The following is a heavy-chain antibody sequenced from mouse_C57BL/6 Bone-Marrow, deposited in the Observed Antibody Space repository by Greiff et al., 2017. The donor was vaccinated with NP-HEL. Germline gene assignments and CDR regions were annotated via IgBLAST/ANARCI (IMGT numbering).Heavy chain of an antibody. CDR1: GYSITSGYY. J-gene: IGHJ4*01. V-gene: IGHV3-6*01. CDR3: ARPLSGGAMDY. Sequence: EVKLQESGPGLVKPSQSLSLTCSVTGYSITSGYYWNWIRQFPGNKLEWMGYISYDGSNNYNPSLKNRISITRDTSKNQFFLKLNSVTTEDTATYYCARPLSGGAMDYWGQGTSVTVSS. CDR2: ISYDGSN. D-gene: IGHD1-3*01.